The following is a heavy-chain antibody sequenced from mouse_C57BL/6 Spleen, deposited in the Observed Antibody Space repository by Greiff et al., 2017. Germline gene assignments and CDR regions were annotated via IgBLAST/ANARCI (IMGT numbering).Heavy chain of an antibody. CDR1: GFTFSSYA. J-gene: IGHJ3*01. V-gene: IGHV5-4*01. Sequence: VQLKESGGGLVKPGGSLKLSCAASGFTFSSYAMSWVRQTPEKRLEWVATISDGGSYTYYPDNVKGRFTISRDNAKNNLYLQMSHLKSEDTAMYYCARDRAGEEFAYWGQGTLVTVSA. CDR3: ARDRAGEEFAY. CDR2: ISDGGSYT. D-gene: IGHD3-3*01.